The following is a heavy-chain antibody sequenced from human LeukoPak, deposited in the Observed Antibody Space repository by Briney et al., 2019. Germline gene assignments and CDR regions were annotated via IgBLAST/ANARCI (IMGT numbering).Heavy chain of an antibody. J-gene: IGHJ4*02. CDR3: AYPMVK. CDR1: GDSISSRSSY. D-gene: IGHD5-18*01. Sequence: MASETLSLTCTASGDSISSRSSYWGWIRQPPGKGLEWIGSIYYSGTTYYNPSLKSRVTISVDTSKNQFSLELSSVTAADTAVYYCAYPMVKWGQGTLVTVSS. CDR2: IYYSGTT. V-gene: IGHV4-39*01.